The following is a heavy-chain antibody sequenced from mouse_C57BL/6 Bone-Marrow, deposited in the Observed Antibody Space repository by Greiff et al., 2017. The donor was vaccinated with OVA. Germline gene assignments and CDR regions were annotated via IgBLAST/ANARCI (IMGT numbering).Heavy chain of an antibody. V-gene: IGHV14-3*01. CDR2: IDPANDNT. CDR3: ARGNFGSSFYAMDY. Sequence: EVQLQQSVAELVRPGASVKLSCTASGFTIKNTYMHWVKQRPEQGLEWIGRIDPANDNTNYAPKFQGKATMTADTSSNTAYLQLSSLSSEDTAVYCCARGNFGSSFYAMDYWGQGTSVTVSS. CDR1: GFTIKNTY. J-gene: IGHJ4*01. D-gene: IGHD1-1*01.